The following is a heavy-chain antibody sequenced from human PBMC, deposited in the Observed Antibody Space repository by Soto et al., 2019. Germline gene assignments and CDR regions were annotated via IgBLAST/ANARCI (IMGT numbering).Heavy chain of an antibody. Sequence: GGSLRLSCEASGFTFNRYRMTWVRQAPGKGLEWVAHIREDGSEVHYVDSVKGRSTISRDNARNSVFLQMNNLRADDTAVYYCTRENWFQDYWGQGILVTVS. D-gene: IGHD3-9*01. V-gene: IGHV3-7*03. CDR1: GFTFNRYR. CDR3: TRENWFQDY. CDR2: IREDGSEV. J-gene: IGHJ4*02.